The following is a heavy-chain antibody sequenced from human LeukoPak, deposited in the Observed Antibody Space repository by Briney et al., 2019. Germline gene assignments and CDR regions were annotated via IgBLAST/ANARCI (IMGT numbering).Heavy chain of an antibody. CDR1: GFTFSSYG. V-gene: IGHV3-30*03. J-gene: IGHJ4*02. Sequence: PGGSLRLSCAASGFTFSSYGMHWVRQAPGKGLEWVAVISYDGSNKYYADSVKGRFTISRDNSKNTLYLQMNSLRAEDTAVYYCARDPRDGYNDYWGQGTLVTVSS. CDR3: ARDPRDGYNDY. D-gene: IGHD5-24*01. CDR2: ISYDGSNK.